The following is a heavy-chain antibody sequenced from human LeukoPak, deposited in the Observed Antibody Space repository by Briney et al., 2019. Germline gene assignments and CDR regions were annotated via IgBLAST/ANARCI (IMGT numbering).Heavy chain of an antibody. Sequence: GGSLRLSCAASGFTFRSYAMHWVRQAPGKGLEWVAVISYDGSNKYYVDSVKGRFTISRDNSKNTLYLQMNSLRAEDTAVYYCARGVRWFGEGYWGQGTLVTVSS. CDR3: ARGVRWFGEGY. V-gene: IGHV3-30*04. D-gene: IGHD3-10*01. CDR2: ISYDGSNK. J-gene: IGHJ4*02. CDR1: GFTFRSYA.